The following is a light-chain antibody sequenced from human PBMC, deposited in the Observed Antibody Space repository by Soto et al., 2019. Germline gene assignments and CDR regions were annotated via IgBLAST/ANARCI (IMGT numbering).Light chain of an antibody. V-gene: IGLV2-23*01. CDR3: CSYAGSPYV. Sequence: QSVLTQPASVSGSPGQSITISCTGTSSDVGSYNLVSWYQQHPGKAPKLMIYEGSKRLSGVSNRFSGSKSGNTASLTISGLQAEDEADYYCCSYAGSPYVFGTGTKVTVL. J-gene: IGLJ1*01. CDR1: SSDVGSYNL. CDR2: EGS.